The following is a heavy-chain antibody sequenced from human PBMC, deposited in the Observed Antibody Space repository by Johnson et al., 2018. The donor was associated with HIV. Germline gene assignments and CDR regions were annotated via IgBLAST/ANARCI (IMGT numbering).Heavy chain of an antibody. J-gene: IGHJ3*01. D-gene: IGHD5-12*01. CDR2: ISGTGGTT. Sequence: VQLVESGGGLVQSGGSLRLSCAASGFTFSNAWMSWVRQAPGKGLEWVSAISGTGGTTYYADSVRGRFSISRDKSKDTLYLQMSSLRAEDTAVYYCAKGRGYDYDVRG. V-gene: IGHV3-23*04. CDR3: AKGRGYDYDV. CDR1: GFTFSNAW.